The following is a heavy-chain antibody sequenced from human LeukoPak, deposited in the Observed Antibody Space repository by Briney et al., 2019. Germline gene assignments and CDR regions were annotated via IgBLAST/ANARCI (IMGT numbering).Heavy chain of an antibody. V-gene: IGHV2-5*02. D-gene: IGHD6-13*01. Sequence: SGPTLVKPTQTLTLTRTFSGFSLSTSGVGVGWIRQPPGKALVWLALIYWDDDKRYSPSLKSRLTITKDTSKNQVVLTMTNMDPVDTATYYCAHREGIAAAGSFDYWGQGTLVTVSS. J-gene: IGHJ4*02. CDR3: AHREGIAAAGSFDY. CDR1: GFSLSTSGVG. CDR2: IYWDDDK.